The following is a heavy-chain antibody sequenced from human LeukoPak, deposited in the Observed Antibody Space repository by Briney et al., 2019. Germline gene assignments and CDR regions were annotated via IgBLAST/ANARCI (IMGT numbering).Heavy chain of an antibody. J-gene: IGHJ4*02. CDR2: ISGGGSGT. D-gene: IGHD2-2*01. CDR3: AKVQSPSWQNAF. V-gene: IGHV3-23*01. Sequence: GGSLRLSCAASGFTFSSYAMSWVRQAPGKGLEWVSGISGGGSGTYYADSVKGRFTISRDNSKNTLYLQMNSLRAEDTAVYYCAKVQSPSWQNAFWGQGTLVTVSS. CDR1: GFTFSSYA.